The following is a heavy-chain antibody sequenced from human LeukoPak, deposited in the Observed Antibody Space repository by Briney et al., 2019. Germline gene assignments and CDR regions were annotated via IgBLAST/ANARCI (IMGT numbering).Heavy chain of an antibody. V-gene: IGHV3-23*01. CDR3: AKDGIYFDY. J-gene: IGHJ4*02. Sequence: GGSLRLSCAASGFTFSSYAMSWVSQAPGKGLEWVSAISGSGGSKYYADSVKGRLTISRDNSRKTVYLQMNSLRAEDTAVYYCAKDGIYFDYWGQGTLVTVSS. CDR2: ISGSGGSK. CDR1: GFTFSSYA.